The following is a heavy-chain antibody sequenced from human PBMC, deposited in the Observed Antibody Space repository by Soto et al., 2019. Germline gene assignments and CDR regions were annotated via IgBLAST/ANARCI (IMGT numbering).Heavy chain of an antibody. J-gene: IGHJ6*02. V-gene: IGHV4-59*01. CDR1: GGSTSSYY. CDR2: IYYSGST. Sequence: SETLSLTCTVSGGSTSSYYWSWIRQPPGKGLEWIGYIYYSGSTNYNPSLKSRVTISVDTSKNQFSLKLSSVTAADTAVYYCARDRNYDILTGYGLPYYYYGMDVWGQGTTVTVSS. CDR3: ARDRNYDILTGYGLPYYYYGMDV. D-gene: IGHD3-9*01.